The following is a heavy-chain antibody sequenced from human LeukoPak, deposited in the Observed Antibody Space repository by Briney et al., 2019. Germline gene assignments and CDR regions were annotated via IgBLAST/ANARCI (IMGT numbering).Heavy chain of an antibody. V-gene: IGHV3-23*01. CDR1: GFTCSSCA. Sequence: GGSLTLSCAASGFTCSSCAMSCVRQAPGKGLEWVSAISGSGGSTYYADSVKGRFTISRDNSKNTLYLQMNSLRAEDTAVYYCAKGSNYYLGAFDIWGQGTMVTVSS. CDR2: ISGSGGST. CDR3: AKGSNYYLGAFDI. D-gene: IGHD3-22*01. J-gene: IGHJ3*02.